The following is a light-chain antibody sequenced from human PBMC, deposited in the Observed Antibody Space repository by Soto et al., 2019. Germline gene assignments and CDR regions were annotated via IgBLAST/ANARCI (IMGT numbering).Light chain of an antibody. CDR2: SAS. CDR1: ANVNNN. V-gene: IGKV3-15*01. CDR3: QQYNNWPLT. Sequence: EIVMTQSPGTLSVSPGERATVSCRASANVNNNVAWYQQKPGQAPRLLFYSASTRATGIPARFSGSGSATEFSLTITSLQAEDFAVYYCQQYNNWPLTFGGGTKVET. J-gene: IGKJ4*01.